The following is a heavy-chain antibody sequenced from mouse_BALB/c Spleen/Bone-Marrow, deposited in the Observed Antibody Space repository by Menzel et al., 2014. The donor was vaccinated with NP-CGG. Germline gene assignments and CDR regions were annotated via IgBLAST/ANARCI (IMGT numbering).Heavy chain of an antibody. CDR1: GYTFTSYD. J-gene: IGHJ4*01. CDR3: ASYYDGVMDY. D-gene: IGHD2-3*01. V-gene: IGHV1-85*01. Sequence: QVQLQRSGAELVKPGASVKLSCKASGYTFTSYDINWVRQRPEQGLEWIGWIFPGDGSTKYNEKFKGKATLTTDKSSSTDCMQHSRLTSEDSAVYFWASYYDGVMDYWGQGTSVTVSS. CDR2: IFPGDGST.